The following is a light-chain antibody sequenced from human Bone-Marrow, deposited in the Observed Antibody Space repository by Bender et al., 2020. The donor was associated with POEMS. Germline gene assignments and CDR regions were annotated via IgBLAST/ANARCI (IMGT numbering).Light chain of an antibody. Sequence: QSALTQPASVSGSPGQSITISCTDVGGYNYVSWYQQHPGKAPKLMIYDVTKRPSGVPDRFSGSRSGTSASLAISGLQSEDEADYYCAVWDDSLNGWVFGGGTKLTVL. CDR3: AVWDDSLNGWV. CDR1: VGGYNY. V-gene: IGLV2-14*01. CDR2: DVT. J-gene: IGLJ3*02.